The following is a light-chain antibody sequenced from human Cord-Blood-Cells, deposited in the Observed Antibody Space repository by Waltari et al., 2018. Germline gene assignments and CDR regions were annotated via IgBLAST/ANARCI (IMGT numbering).Light chain of an antibody. V-gene: IGKV4-1*01. CDR3: QQYYSTPFT. CDR1: QSVLYSSNNKNY. CDR2: WAS. J-gene: IGKJ3*01. Sequence: DIVMTQSPDSLAVSLGERAPTHCKSSQSVLYSSNNKNYLAWYQQKPGQPPKLLIYWASTRESGVPDRFSGSGSGTDFTLTISSLQAEDVAVYYCQQYYSTPFTFGPGTKVDIK.